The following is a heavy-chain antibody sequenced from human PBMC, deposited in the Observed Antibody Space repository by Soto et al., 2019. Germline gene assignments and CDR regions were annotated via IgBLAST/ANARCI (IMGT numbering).Heavy chain of an antibody. J-gene: IGHJ4*02. CDR3: ARHPGYYDILTGYTTYYFDS. D-gene: IGHD3-9*01. CDR1: GGSISSYY. CDR2: SYYRGNT. V-gene: IGHV4-59*08. Sequence: SETLSLTCTVSGGSISSYYWSWIRQPPGKGLEWIGYSYYRGNTGYNPSLKSRVTISLDTPKNQFSLKLSSVTAADTAVYYCARHPGYYDILTGYTTYYFDSWGQGILVTVSS.